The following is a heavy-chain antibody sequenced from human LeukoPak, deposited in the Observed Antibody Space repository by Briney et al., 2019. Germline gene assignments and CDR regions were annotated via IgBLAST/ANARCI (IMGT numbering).Heavy chain of an antibody. D-gene: IGHD4-17*01. CDR1: GGSFSGYY. J-gene: IGHJ5*02. Sequence: SETLSLTCAVYGGSFSGYYWSWIRQPPGKGLEWIGEINHSGSTNYNPSLKSRVTISVDTSKNQFSLKLSSVTAADTAVYCCARDKYGYNWFDPWGQGTLVTVSS. CDR2: INHSGST. V-gene: IGHV4-34*01. CDR3: ARDKYGYNWFDP.